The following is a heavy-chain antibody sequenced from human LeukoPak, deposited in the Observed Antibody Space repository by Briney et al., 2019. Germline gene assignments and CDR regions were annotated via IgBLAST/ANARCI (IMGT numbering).Heavy chain of an antibody. CDR3: ARLGYCSSTSCQ. CDR2: ISAYNGNT. J-gene: IGHJ4*02. V-gene: IGHV1-18*01. Sequence: ASVKVSCKASGYTFTSYGISWVRQAPGQGLEWMGWISAYNGNTNYAQKFQGRVTMTRDTSTSTVYMELSSLRSEDTAVYYCARLGYCSSTSCQWGQGTVVTVSS. D-gene: IGHD2-2*01. CDR1: GYTFTSYG.